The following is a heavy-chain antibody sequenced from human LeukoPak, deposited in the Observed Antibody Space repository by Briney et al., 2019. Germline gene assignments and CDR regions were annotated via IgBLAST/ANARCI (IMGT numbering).Heavy chain of an antibody. CDR2: ISSSGSTI. CDR3: ATGHDAFAI. J-gene: IGHJ3*02. V-gene: IGHV3-11*04. CDR1: GFTFSEYY. Sequence: PGGSLRLSSAPSGFTFSEYYMSWVPQAPGKGLEWVSYISSSGSTIYYADSVKGRFTISRDNSKNTLYLQMNSLRAEDTAVYYCATGHDAFAIWGQGTMVTVSS.